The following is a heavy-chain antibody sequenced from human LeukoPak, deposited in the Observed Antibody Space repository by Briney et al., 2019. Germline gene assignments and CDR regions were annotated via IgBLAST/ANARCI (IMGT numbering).Heavy chain of an antibody. J-gene: IGHJ5*02. CDR1: GFTFSNYW. CDR2: IKSDGSST. CDR3: ARDRDTGSCYSDSWVYNWLDP. D-gene: IGHD3-22*01. Sequence: GGSLRLSCAASGFTFSNYWMHWVRQAPGEALMWVSRIKSDGSSTTYADSVKGRFAISRDNSKNTLYLQMNSLRPDDTAVYYCARDRDTGSCYSDSWVYNWLDPWGQGTLVTVSS. V-gene: IGHV3-74*01.